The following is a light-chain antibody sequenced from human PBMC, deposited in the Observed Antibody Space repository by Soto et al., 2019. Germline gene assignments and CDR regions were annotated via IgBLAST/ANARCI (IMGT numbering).Light chain of an antibody. CDR3: HQYNSYSEA. CDR2: KAS. CDR1: QSISTW. J-gene: IGKJ1*01. Sequence: IQMTQSPSTLSASVGDRVTITCRASQSISTWLAWYQQKPGKAPKLVIYKASSLESGVPSRFSGSGFGTEFTLTISSLQPDDFATYYCHQYNSYSEAFGQGTKVDIK. V-gene: IGKV1-5*03.